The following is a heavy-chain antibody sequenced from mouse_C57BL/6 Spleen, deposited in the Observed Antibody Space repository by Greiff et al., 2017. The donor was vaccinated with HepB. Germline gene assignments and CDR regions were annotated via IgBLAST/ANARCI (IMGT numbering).Heavy chain of an antibody. D-gene: IGHD2-4*01. CDR1: GFTFSSYG. Sequence: EVKLVESGGDLVKPGGSLKLSCAASGFTFSSYGMSWVRQTPDKRLEWVATISSGGSYTYYPDSVKGRFTISTDNTKNTLYLQMSSLKSEDTAMYYCARHYYDYDVFAYWGQGTLVTVSA. CDR3: ARHYYDYDVFAY. V-gene: IGHV5-6*01. J-gene: IGHJ3*01. CDR2: ISSGGSYT.